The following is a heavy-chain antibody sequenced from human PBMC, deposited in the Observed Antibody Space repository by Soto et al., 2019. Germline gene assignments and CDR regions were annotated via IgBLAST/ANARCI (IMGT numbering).Heavy chain of an antibody. V-gene: IGHV4-39*01. D-gene: IGHD3-22*01. Sequence: PSETLSLTCSVSGASIYNGGYFWTWIRQPPGTGLEWIGEINHSGSTNYNPSLKSRVTISADTSKNQFSLRLNSVTAADTAVYYCARQHYYDSSGYYTWNWGQGTLVTVSS. CDR1: GASIYNGGYF. J-gene: IGHJ4*02. CDR3: ARQHYYDSSGYYTWN. CDR2: INHSGST.